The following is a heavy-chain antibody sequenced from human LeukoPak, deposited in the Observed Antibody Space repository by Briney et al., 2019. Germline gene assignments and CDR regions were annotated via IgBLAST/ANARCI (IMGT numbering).Heavy chain of an antibody. V-gene: IGHV1-2*02. Sequence: ASVKVYCKASGYTFSVHYIHWVRQAPGQGLEWMRWINPNSGGTNYAQKFQGRVTMTRDTSISTAYMELSRLRSDDTAVYYCARRSDDYDSSAYYHWGQGTLVTVSS. J-gene: IGHJ4*02. D-gene: IGHD3-22*01. CDR3: ARRSDDYDSSAYYH. CDR2: INPNSGGT. CDR1: GYTFSVHY.